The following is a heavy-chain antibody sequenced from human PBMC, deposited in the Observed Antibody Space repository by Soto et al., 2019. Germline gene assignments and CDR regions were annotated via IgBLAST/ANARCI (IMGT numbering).Heavy chain of an antibody. CDR2: ISAYNGNT. V-gene: IGHV1-18*01. J-gene: IGHJ4*02. CDR3: ARDWAYCGGDCYTFAY. Sequence: GASVKVSCKASGYTFTSYGISWVRQAPGQGLEWMGWISAYNGNTNYAQKLQGRVTMTADKSTSTAYMELSSLRSEDTAVYYCARDWAYCGGDCYTFAYWGQGTLVTVSS. CDR1: GYTFTSYG. D-gene: IGHD2-21*02.